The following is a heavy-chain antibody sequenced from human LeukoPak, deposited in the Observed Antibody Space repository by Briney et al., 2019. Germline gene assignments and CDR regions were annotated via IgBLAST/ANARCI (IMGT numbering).Heavy chain of an antibody. V-gene: IGHV4-59*12. CDR1: GGSISSYY. CDR3: ARFPHYYDSSGYSF. D-gene: IGHD3-22*01. Sequence: SETLSLTCTVSGGSISSYYWSWIRQPPGKGLEWIGHIYYGGSTNYNPSLKSRVTISVDTSKNQFSLKLSSVTAADTAVYYCARFPHYYDSSGYSFWGQGTLVTVSS. J-gene: IGHJ4*02. CDR2: IYYGGST.